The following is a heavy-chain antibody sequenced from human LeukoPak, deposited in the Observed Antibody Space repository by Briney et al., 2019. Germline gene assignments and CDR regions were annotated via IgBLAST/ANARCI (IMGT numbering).Heavy chain of an antibody. J-gene: IGHJ4*02. CDR2: IYYSGST. Sequence: SETLSLTCTVSGGSISSSSYYWGWIRQPPGKGLEWIGSIYYSGSTYYNPSLKSRVTISVDTSKNQFSLKLSSVTAEDTAVYYCASISPATVSDFDYWGQGTLVTVSS. CDR1: GGSISSSSYY. V-gene: IGHV4-39*07. CDR3: ASISPATVSDFDY. D-gene: IGHD4-17*01.